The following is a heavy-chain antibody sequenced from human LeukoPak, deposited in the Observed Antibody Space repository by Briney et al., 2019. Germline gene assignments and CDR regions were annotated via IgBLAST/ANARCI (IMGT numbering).Heavy chain of an antibody. D-gene: IGHD1-26*01. CDR3: ARGEGGYYQAY. CDR2: IYSGGST. Sequence: PGGSLRLSCAASGFTVSSNYMSWVRQPPGKGLEWVSAIYSGGSTYYADSVKGRFTISRDNSKNTLYLQMNSLRAEDTAVYCCARGEGGYYQAYWGQGVLVTVSS. V-gene: IGHV3-53*01. J-gene: IGHJ4*02. CDR1: GFTVSSNY.